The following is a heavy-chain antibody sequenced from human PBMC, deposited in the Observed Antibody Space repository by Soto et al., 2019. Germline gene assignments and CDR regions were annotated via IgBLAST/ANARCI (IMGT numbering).Heavy chain of an antibody. D-gene: IGHD3-3*01. CDR3: ARDISGEIPVLRFLEWGPYYFDY. V-gene: IGHV3-48*01. Sequence: GGSLRLSCAASGFTFSSYSMNWVRQAPGKGLEWVSYISSSSSTIYYADSVKGRFTISGDNAKNSLYLQMNSLRAEDTAVYYCARDISGEIPVLRFLEWGPYYFDYWGQGTLVTVSS. J-gene: IGHJ4*02. CDR2: ISSSSSTI. CDR1: GFTFSSYS.